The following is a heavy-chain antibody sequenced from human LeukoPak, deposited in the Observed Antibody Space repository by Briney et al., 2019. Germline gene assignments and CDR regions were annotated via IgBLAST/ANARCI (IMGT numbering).Heavy chain of an antibody. J-gene: IGHJ4*02. Sequence: GASVKVSCKASGYSFTSNYIHWVRQAPGQGLEWMGMIYPSGGSTSYAQKFQGRVTMTRDTSTSTVYMELSSLRSEDTAVYYCARGTNDFDYWGQGTLVTVSS. CDR3: ARGTNDFDY. V-gene: IGHV1-46*01. CDR1: GYSFTSNY. CDR2: IYPSGGST.